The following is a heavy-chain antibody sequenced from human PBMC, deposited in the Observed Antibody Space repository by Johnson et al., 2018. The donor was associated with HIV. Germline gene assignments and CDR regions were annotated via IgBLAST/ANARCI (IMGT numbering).Heavy chain of an antibody. CDR3: AKDGRVGATLMSTGDDAFDI. CDR1: GFTFSSYA. V-gene: IGHV3-23*04. Sequence: VQLVESGGGLVKPGGSLRLSCAASGFTFSSYAMSWVRQAPGKGLEWVSAISGSGGSTYYADSVKGRFTISRDNSKNTLYMQMNSLRAEDTAVYYCAKDGRVGATLMSTGDDAFDIWGQGTMVTVSS. J-gene: IGHJ3*02. CDR2: ISGSGGST. D-gene: IGHD1-26*01.